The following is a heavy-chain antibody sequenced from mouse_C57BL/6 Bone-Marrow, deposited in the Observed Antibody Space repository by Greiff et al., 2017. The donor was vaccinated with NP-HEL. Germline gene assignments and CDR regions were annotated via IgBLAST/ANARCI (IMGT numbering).Heavy chain of an antibody. D-gene: IGHD1-1*01. Sequence: EVKVVESGGDLVKPGGSLKLSCAASGFTFSSYGMSWVRQTPDKRLEWVATISSGGSYTYYPDSVKGRFTISRDNAKNTLYLQMSSLKSEDTAMYYCARGYYGSSFFAYWGQGTLVTVSA. J-gene: IGHJ3*01. CDR1: GFTFSSYG. CDR2: ISSGGSYT. V-gene: IGHV5-6*01. CDR3: ARGYYGSSFFAY.